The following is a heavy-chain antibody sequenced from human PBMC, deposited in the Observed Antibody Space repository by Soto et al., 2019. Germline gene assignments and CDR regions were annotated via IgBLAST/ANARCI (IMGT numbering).Heavy chain of an antibody. V-gene: IGHV4-4*02. J-gene: IGHJ4*02. CDR3: ARGFLGSDYFDY. Sequence: TLSLTCAVSGGASSSSNWWSWVRQPPGKGLEWIGEIYHSGSTNYSPSLKSRVTISVDKSKNQFSLKLSSVTAADTAVYYCARGFLGSDYFDYWGQGTLVTVSS. CDR1: GGASSSSNW. CDR2: IYHSGST. D-gene: IGHD1-26*01.